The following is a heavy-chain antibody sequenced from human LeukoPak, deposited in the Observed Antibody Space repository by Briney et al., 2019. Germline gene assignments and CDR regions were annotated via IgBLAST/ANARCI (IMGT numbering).Heavy chain of an antibody. CDR1: GFVFSIYT. D-gene: IGHD2/OR15-2a*01. J-gene: IGHJ4*02. CDR2: ISGSGNGGSI. V-gene: IGHV3-64D*06. Sequence: GGSLRLSCSASGFVFSIYTMYWVRQAPGKGPEYVSTISGSGNGGSIYYADSVKGRFTIPRDDSKSIVYLQMNGLRSEDTAVYYCVKDFGRVRGTPDSWGQGTLVTVSS. CDR3: VKDFGRVRGTPDS.